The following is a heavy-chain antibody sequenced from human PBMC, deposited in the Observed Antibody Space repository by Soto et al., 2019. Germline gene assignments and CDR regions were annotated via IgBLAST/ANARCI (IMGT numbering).Heavy chain of an antibody. J-gene: IGHJ4*01. CDR1: GGSFNNYV. CDR2: ISAYDGGT. V-gene: IGHV1-18*01. CDR3: ARGGGPYLRPLEI. Sequence: QVQLVQSGAEVRKPGSSVKVSCEASGGSFNNYVISWLRQAPGQGLEWMGWISAYDGGTLSALKFRNTLVMTTDSMTNMAYMQLWDLTFDDTAVYFCARGGGPYLRPLEIWGQGTPVTVSS. D-gene: IGHD3-16*01.